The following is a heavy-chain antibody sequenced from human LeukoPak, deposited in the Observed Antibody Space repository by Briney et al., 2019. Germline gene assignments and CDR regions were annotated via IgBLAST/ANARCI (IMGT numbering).Heavy chain of an antibody. J-gene: IGHJ4*02. CDR3: ARERASCYFDY. Sequence: GRSLRLSCAASELTFRIYTMHWFRQAPGKGLEWAAVISNDGSYINYADSVRGRFTISRDNSKNTLYLQMNSLRTEDTAVYYCARERASCYFDYWGQGALVTVSS. V-gene: IGHV3-30*04. CDR2: ISNDGSYI. D-gene: IGHD2-2*01. CDR1: ELTFRIYT.